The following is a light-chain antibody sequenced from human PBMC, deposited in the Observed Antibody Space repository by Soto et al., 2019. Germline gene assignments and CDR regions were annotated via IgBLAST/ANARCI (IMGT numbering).Light chain of an antibody. V-gene: IGKV3D-15*01. CDR2: GAS. CDR1: QSLNSN. Sequence: EIVMTQSPATLSVSPGERATLSCRASQSLNSNLGWYQQKPGQAPRLLIYGASTRAAGIPARFSGSGSGTEFTLTISSLQSEDFAVYYCQQYNNWPLTFGGGTKVEIK. CDR3: QQYNNWPLT. J-gene: IGKJ4*01.